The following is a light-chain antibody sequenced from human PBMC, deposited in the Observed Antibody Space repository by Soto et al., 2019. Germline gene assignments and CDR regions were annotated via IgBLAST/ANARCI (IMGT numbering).Light chain of an antibody. CDR2: GAS. J-gene: IGKJ1*01. Sequence: VLTQSPGTLSLSPGERATLSCRASQSINSWFLAWYQQTPGQAPRLLIYGASSRATGIPDRFSGSGSGTDFTLTISRLEPEDFAVYYCQQYGSSPGTFGQGTKVDIK. CDR1: QSINSWF. V-gene: IGKV3-20*01. CDR3: QQYGSSPGT.